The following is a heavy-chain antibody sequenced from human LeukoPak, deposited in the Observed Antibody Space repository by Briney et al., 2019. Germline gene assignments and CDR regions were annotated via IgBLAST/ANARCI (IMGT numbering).Heavy chain of an antibody. CDR1: GFTFSSYG. CDR3: ARVITVEGFDY. J-gene: IGHJ4*02. D-gene: IGHD6-19*01. CDR2: ISTDGDKK. V-gene: IGHV3-30*03. Sequence: PGGSRRPSCAASGFTFSSYGMHWVRQAPGKGLEWVGVISTDGDKKFYADSMKGRFTISRDNAKNTLYLQMNSLRAEDTAVYYCARVITVEGFDYWGQGILVTVSP.